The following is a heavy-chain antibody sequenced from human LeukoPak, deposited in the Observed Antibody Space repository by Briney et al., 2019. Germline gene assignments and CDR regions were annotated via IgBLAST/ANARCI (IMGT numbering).Heavy chain of an antibody. D-gene: IGHD3/OR15-3a*01. CDR1: GFTFSSYS. CDR2: ISSSSSYI. CDR3: ARDLGLRKIDY. V-gene: IGHV3-21*01. Sequence: GGSLRLSCAASGFTFSSYSMNWVRQAPGKGLEWVSSISSSSSYIYYADSVKGRFTISRDNAKNSLYLQMNSLRAEDTAVYYCARDLGLRKIDYWGQGTLVTVSS. J-gene: IGHJ4*02.